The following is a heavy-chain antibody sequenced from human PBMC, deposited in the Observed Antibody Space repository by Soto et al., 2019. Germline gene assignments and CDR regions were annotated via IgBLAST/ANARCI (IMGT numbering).Heavy chain of an antibody. CDR3: ARGSYSTYCYGMDV. V-gene: IGHV2-5*02. CDR2: IYWDDDK. J-gene: IGHJ6*02. D-gene: IGHD1-26*01. CDR1: GFSLSTSGVG. Sequence: QITLKESGPTLVKPTQTLTLTCTFSGFSLSTSGVGVGWIRQPPGKALEWLALIYWDDDKRYSPSLKSRLTITKDTSKHQVVLTMTNMDPVETATYYCARGSYSTYCYGMDVWGQGTTVTVSS.